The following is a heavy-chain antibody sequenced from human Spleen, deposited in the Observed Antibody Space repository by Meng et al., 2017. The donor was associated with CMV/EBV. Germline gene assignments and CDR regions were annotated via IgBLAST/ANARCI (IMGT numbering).Heavy chain of an antibody. CDR2: VVGSSGNT. CDR3: AKYWYFQTYNWLDP. J-gene: IGHJ5*02. V-gene: IGHV3-23*01. D-gene: IGHD2-8*02. CDR1: GFAFNIYA. Sequence: GESLKISCAASGFAFNIYAMSWVRQAPGKGLEWVSTVVGSSGNTYYADSVKGRFTISRDNSKNTLYLQMNSLRDEDTAVYYCAKYWYFQTYNWLDPWGQGTLVTVSS.